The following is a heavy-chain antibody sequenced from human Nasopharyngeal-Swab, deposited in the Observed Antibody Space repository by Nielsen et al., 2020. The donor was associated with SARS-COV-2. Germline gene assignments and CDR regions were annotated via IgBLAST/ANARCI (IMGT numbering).Heavy chain of an antibody. V-gene: IGHV1-69*13. D-gene: IGHD6-6*01. CDR1: GGTFSSYA. CDR2: IIPIFGTA. J-gene: IGHJ4*02. Sequence: SVKVSCKASGGTFSSYAISWVRQAPGQGLEWMGGIIPIFGTADYAQKFQDRVTITADESTSTAYMEPSSLRSEDTAVYYCARSGYSNSDIDYWGQGPWSPSPQ. CDR3: ARSGYSNSDIDY.